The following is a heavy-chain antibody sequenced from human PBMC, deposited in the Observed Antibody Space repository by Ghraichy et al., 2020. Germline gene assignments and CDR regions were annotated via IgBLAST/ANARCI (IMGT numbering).Heavy chain of an antibody. D-gene: IGHD3-22*01. CDR1: GGSISSYY. CDR3: ARDTHDSSGYPLYYFDY. Sequence: SETLSLTCTVSGGSISSYYWSWIRQPPGKGLEWIGYIYYSGSTNYNPSLKSRVTISVDTSKNQFSLKLSSVTAADTAVYYCARDTHDSSGYPLYYFDYWGQGTLVTVSS. CDR2: IYYSGST. V-gene: IGHV4-59*01. J-gene: IGHJ4*02.